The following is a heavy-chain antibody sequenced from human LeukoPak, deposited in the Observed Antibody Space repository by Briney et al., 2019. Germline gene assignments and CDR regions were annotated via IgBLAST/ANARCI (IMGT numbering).Heavy chain of an antibody. CDR3: ARVHHSSSWGTDDC. Sequence: GGSLRLSCAASGFSFSTYTMNWVRQAPGKGLEWVSSFSSSSTYIYYADSVKGRFTISRDSAKKSLYLHMNSLRGEDTALYYCARVHHSSSWGTDDCWGQGTLVTVSS. CDR1: GFSFSTYT. J-gene: IGHJ4*02. CDR2: FSSSSTYI. D-gene: IGHD6-13*01. V-gene: IGHV3-21*01.